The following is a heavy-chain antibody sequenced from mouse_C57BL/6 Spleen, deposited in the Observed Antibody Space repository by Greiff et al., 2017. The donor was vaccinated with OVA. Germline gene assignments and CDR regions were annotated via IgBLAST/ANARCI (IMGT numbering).Heavy chain of an antibody. CDR3: AFYDYDEGFDY. V-gene: IGHV1-74*01. CDR1: GYTFTSYW. Sequence: QVQLQQPGAELVKPGASVKVSCKASGYTFTSYWMHWVKQRPGQGLEWIGRINPSDSDTNSNQKFKGKATLTVDKSSSTAYMQLSSLTSEDSAVYYCAFYDYDEGFDYWGQGTTLTVSS. D-gene: IGHD2-4*01. CDR2: INPSDSDT. J-gene: IGHJ2*01.